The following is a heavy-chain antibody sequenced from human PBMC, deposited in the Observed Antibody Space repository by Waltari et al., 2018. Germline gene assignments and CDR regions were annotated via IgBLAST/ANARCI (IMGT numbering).Heavy chain of an antibody. J-gene: IGHJ4*02. V-gene: IGHV4-34*01. CDR3: AREPSGSGSYFGGPAFDY. CDR2: INHSGST. CDR1: GGSFSGSY. Sequence: QVQLQQWGAGLLKPSETLSLTCAVYGGSFSGSYWSWIRTPPWKGLEWIGEINHSGSTNYNPSLKSRVTISVDTSKNQFSLKLSSVTAADTAVYYCAREPSGSGSYFGGPAFDYWGQGTLVTVSS. D-gene: IGHD3-10*01.